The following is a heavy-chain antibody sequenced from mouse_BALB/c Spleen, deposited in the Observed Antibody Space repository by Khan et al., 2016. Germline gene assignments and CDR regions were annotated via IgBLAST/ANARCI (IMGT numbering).Heavy chain of an antibody. J-gene: IGHJ3*01. CDR2: IWSGGST. CDR1: GFSLTSYG. Sequence: VQLKQSGPGLVQPSQSLSITCTVSGFSLTSYGVHWVRQSPGKGLEWLGVIWSGGSTDYNAAFISRLSISKDNSKSQVFFKMNSLQANDTAIYYCATYGNAWFAYWGQGTLVTVSA. CDR3: ATYGNAWFAY. V-gene: IGHV2-2*02. D-gene: IGHD2-1*01.